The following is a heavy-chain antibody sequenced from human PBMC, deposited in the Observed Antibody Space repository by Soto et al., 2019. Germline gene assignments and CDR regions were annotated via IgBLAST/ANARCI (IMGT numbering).Heavy chain of an antibody. CDR2: IFYKGTT. D-gene: IGHD2-21*02. CDR1: GVSVSSSSC. Sequence: SETLSLTCTLSGVSVSSSSCWTWIRQATGKGLEWIGCIFYKGTTNYNPFLRSPVTISVDTSKNQFSLRLLSVTAADTSVYYCAKDHVAYCGGDCYFDYWGQGTLVTVSS. CDR3: AKDHVAYCGGDCYFDY. J-gene: IGHJ4*02. V-gene: IGHV4-61*01.